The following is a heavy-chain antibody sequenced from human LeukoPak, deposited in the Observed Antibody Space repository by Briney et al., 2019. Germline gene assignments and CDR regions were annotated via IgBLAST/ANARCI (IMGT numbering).Heavy chain of an antibody. J-gene: IGHJ4*02. V-gene: IGHV3-30*02. CDR2: IRYDGNNK. CDR3: AKNGPDYIWGNYLDY. Sequence: GGSLRLSCAASGFTFSTYGMHWVRQAPGKGLEWVAFIRYDGNNKYYADSVKGRFAISRDNSKNMLYLEMKSLRPEDTAVYYCAKNGPDYIWGNYLDYWGQGTLVTVSS. D-gene: IGHD3-16*01. CDR1: GFTFSTYG.